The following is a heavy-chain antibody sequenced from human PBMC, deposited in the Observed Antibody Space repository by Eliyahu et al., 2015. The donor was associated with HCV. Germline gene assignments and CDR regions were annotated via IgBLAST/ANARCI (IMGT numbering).Heavy chain of an antibody. J-gene: IGHJ4*02. D-gene: IGHD6-19*01. Sequence: QVQLQESGPGLVKPSQTLSLTCXVSGGSISSGSYYWSWIRQPAGKGLEWIGRIYTSGSTNYNPSLKSRVTISVDTSKNQFSLKLSSVTAADTAVYYCAREDSSGWYPLDYWVQGTLVTVSS. V-gene: IGHV4-61*02. CDR1: GGSISSGSYY. CDR3: AREDSSGWYPLDY. CDR2: IYTSGST.